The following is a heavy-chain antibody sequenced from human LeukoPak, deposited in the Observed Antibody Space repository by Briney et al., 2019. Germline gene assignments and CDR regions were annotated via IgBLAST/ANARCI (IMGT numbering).Heavy chain of an antibody. CDR1: GGSFSGFY. Sequence: SETLSLTCAVYGGSFSGFYWNWIRQPPGKGLEWIGEMNHSGRSNYNPSLKSRVTKSVDTSKNQFSLKLSSVTAADTAVYYCARVKGREGSTVIIDYWGQGTLVTVSS. V-gene: IGHV4-34*01. CDR3: ARVKGREGSTVIIDY. CDR2: MNHSGRS. D-gene: IGHD3-10*01. J-gene: IGHJ4*02.